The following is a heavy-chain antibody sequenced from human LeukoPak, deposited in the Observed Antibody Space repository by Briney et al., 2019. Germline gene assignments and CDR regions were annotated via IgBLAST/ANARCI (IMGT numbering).Heavy chain of an antibody. CDR2: TYYGGST. J-gene: IGHJ4*02. CDR3: ATYDTSGYHYFAY. Sequence: SETLSLTCTVSGGSISRSSYYWGWIRQPPGKGLEWIGSTYYGGSTYYSPSLKSRVTISVDTSKNQFSLKLSSVTAADTAVYYCATYDTSGYHYFAYWGQGTLVTVSS. V-gene: IGHV4-39*07. D-gene: IGHD3-22*01. CDR1: GGSISRSSYY.